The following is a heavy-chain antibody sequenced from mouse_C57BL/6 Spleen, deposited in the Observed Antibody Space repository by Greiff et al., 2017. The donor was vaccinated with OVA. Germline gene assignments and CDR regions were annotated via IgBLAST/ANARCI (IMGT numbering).Heavy chain of an antibody. J-gene: IGHJ1*03. CDR3: ARSYGYGLWYFDV. CDR2: INPSNGGT. Sequence: VQLQQPGTELVKPGASVKLSCKASGYTFTSYWMHWVKQRPGQGLEWIGNINPSNGGTNYNEKFKSKATLTVAKSSSTAYMQLSSLTSEDSAVYYCARSYGYGLWYFDVWGTGTTVTVSS. CDR1: GYTFTSYW. D-gene: IGHD2-2*01. V-gene: IGHV1-53*01.